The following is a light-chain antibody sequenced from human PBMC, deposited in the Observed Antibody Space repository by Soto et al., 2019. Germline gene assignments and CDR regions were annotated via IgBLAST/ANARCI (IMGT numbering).Light chain of an antibody. Sequence: EIVMTQSPATLSVSPGERATLSCRASQSVVTNLAWSQQRPGQAPRLLIYGASTRAAGVAARFNGSGSGTAFTLTVSSLPSEDVAVYYCHQYNDRQTFGQGTKVEVK. CDR1: QSVVTN. CDR2: GAS. V-gene: IGKV3-15*01. CDR3: HQYNDRQT. J-gene: IGKJ1*01.